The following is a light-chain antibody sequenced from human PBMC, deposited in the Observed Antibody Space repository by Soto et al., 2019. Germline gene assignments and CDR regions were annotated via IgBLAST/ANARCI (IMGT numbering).Light chain of an antibody. CDR1: QSVTSSY. CDR3: QQYGSSPPLS. J-gene: IGKJ4*01. V-gene: IGKV3-20*01. CDR2: GAS. Sequence: EIVLTQSPGTLSLSPGESATLSCRGSQSVTSSYLAWYQQKPGQAPRLLIYGASSRATGIPDRFSGSGSGTDFTLTISRLEPEDFAVYYCQQYGSSPPLSFGRGTKVEIK.